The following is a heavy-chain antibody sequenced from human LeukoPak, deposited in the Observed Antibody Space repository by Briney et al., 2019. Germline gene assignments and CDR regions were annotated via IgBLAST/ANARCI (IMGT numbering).Heavy chain of an antibody. CDR1: PDSTTSNF. J-gene: IGHJ4*02. CDR3: AREIVGGFNPGAY. Sequence: SETLSLTCAVSPDSTTSNFWSWVRQPPGKGLEWIGEIHRSGSTNYNPSLQSRVTISIDRSKNQIALELSSVTAADTAVYYCAREIVGGFNPGAYWGQGTLVTVSS. V-gene: IGHV4-4*02. D-gene: IGHD1-14*01. CDR2: IHRSGST.